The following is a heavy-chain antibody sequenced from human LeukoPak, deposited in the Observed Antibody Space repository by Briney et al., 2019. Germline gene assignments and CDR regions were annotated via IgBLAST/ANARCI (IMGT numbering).Heavy chain of an antibody. D-gene: IGHD6-13*01. J-gene: IGHJ6*03. V-gene: IGHV1-8*03. CDR1: GYTFTSYD. CDR3: ARDSSSWYYYYMDV. Sequence: ASVKVSCKASGYTFTSYDINWVRQATGQGPEWMGWMNPNSGNTGYAQKFQGRVTITRNTSISTAYMELSSLRSEDTAVYYCARDSSSWYYYYMDVWGKGTTVTVSS. CDR2: MNPNSGNT.